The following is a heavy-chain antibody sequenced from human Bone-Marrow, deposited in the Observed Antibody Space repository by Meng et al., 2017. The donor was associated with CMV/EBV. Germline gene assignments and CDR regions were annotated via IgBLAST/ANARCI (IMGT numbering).Heavy chain of an antibody. D-gene: IGHD3-9*01. J-gene: IGHJ5*02. Sequence: ASGFSVRGNYMTWVRQAPGKGLEWVSIIYSAGNTYYADSLKGRFTISRDNSKNTVYLQMNSLRAEDTAVYYCARVIILHGYSNWFDPWGQGTLVTVSS. CDR1: GFSVRGNY. CDR3: ARVIILHGYSNWFDP. CDR2: IYSAGNT. V-gene: IGHV3-66*01.